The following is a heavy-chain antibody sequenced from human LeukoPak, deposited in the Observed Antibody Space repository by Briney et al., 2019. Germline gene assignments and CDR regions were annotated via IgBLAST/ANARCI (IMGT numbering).Heavy chain of an antibody. Sequence: AGGSLRLSCAASGFTFSGYAMSWVRQAPGKGLEWVSSITGSSASTYYADSVKGRFTISRDNSKNTLYLQMNSLRAEDTAVYFCAKLDYYDTHWGQGTLVTVSS. CDR3: AKLDYYDTH. V-gene: IGHV3-23*01. D-gene: IGHD3-22*01. CDR1: GFTFSGYA. CDR2: ITGSSAST. J-gene: IGHJ4*02.